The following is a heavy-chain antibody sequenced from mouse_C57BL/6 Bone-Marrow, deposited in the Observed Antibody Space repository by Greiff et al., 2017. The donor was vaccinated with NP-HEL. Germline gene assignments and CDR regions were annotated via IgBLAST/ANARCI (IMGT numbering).Heavy chain of an antibody. Sequence: QVQLQQSGPELVKPGASVKISCKASGYAFSSSWMNWVKQRPGKGLEWIGRIYPGDGDTNYNGKFKGKATLTADKSSSTAYTQLSSLTSEDSAVYFCANYYYGSSYGYFDVWGTGTTVTVSS. D-gene: IGHD1-1*01. V-gene: IGHV1-82*01. CDR3: ANYYYGSSYGYFDV. CDR2: IYPGDGDT. J-gene: IGHJ1*03. CDR1: GYAFSSSW.